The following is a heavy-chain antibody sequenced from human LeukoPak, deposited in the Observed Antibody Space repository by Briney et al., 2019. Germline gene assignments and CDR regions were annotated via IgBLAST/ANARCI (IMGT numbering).Heavy chain of an antibody. V-gene: IGHV3-66*04. J-gene: IGHJ4*02. CDR1: GFIVSTNY. D-gene: IGHD3-22*01. CDR2: FYSGGRT. CDR3: ARHEGITMIMN. Sequence: GGSLRLSCAASGFIVSTNYMSWVRQAPGKGLELVSVFYSGGRTYYADSVKGRFTISRDNSKNSLYLQMNSLRAEDTAVYYCARHEGITMIMNWGQGTLVTVSS.